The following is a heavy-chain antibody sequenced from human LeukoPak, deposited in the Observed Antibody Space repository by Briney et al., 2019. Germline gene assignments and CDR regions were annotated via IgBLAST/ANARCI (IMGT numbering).Heavy chain of an antibody. CDR3: ATVGVALYGMDV. D-gene: IGHD5-12*01. CDR1: GYTLTELS. V-gene: IGHV1-24*01. J-gene: IGHJ6*02. CDR2: FDPEDGET. Sequence: ASVKVSCKVSGYTLTELSMHWVRQAPGKGLEWMGGFDPEDGETIYAQKFQGRVTMTEDTSTDTVYMELSSLRSEDTAVYYCATVGVALYGMDVWGQGTTVTVSS.